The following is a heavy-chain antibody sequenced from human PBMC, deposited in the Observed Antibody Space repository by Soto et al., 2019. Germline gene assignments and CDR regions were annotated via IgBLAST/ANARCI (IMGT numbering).Heavy chain of an antibody. V-gene: IGHV1-18*01. D-gene: IGHD1-1*01. CDR2: ISVHNGYT. J-gene: IGHJ4*02. CDR3: ARLEHNFGPHDY. Sequence: QVQLAQSGAEVKNPGASVTVSCKASGYSFSSYGISWVRQAPGQGLESVGWISVHNGYTKYAAELQGRVTMTTDTSTSTAYMELRSLRSDDSAVYFCARLEHNFGPHDYWGQGTLVTVTA. CDR1: GYSFSSYG.